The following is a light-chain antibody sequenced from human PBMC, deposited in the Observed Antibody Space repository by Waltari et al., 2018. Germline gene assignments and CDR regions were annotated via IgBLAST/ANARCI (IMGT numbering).Light chain of an antibody. CDR3: CSYTGSSTRV. CDR1: SSDVGGYNY. J-gene: IGLJ3*02. Sequence: QSALTQPASVSGSPGQSTTLSCTGPSSDVGGYNYVSWYQQHPGKTPKLVIFDVTKRPSGVSNRFSGSKSGNTASLTISGLQAEDEADYYCCSYTGSSTRVFGGGTKLTVL. V-gene: IGLV2-14*01. CDR2: DVT.